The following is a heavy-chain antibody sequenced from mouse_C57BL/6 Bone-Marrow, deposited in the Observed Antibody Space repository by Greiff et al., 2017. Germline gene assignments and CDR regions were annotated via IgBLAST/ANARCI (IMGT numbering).Heavy chain of an antibody. CDR1: GFTFSDAW. J-gene: IGHJ1*03. D-gene: IGHD1-1*01. Sequence: LQQSGGGLVQPGGSMKLSCAASGFTFSDAWMDWVRQSPEKGLEWVAEIRNKANNHATYYAESVKGRFTISRDDSKSSVYLQMNSLRAEDTGIYYCTSYYYGRGGYFDVWGTGTTVTVSS. CDR3: TSYYYGRGGYFDV. V-gene: IGHV6-6*01. CDR2: IRNKANNHAT.